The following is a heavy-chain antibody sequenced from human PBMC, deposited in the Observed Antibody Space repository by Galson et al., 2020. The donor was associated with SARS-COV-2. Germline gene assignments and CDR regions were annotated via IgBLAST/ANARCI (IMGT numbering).Heavy chain of an antibody. CDR2: ISYSGST. CDR3: ARRKYYNYYVVV. V-gene: IGHV4-39*01. Sequence: SETLSLTCTVSGGSISTSSDYWGWIRQPPGKGLEWIATISYSGSTYYNPSLKSRVVISVDKSKNQFSLRMSSVTAADTAVYYCARRKYYNYYVVVWGKGTSVIIS. CDR1: GGSISTSSDY. J-gene: IGHJ6*03.